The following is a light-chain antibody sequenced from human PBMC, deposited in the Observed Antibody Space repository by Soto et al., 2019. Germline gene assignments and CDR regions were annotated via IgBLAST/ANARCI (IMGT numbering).Light chain of an antibody. CDR3: CSYAGSSPSD. Sequence: QSVLTQPASVSGSPGQSITISCTGTSSDVGSYNLVSWYQQHPGKAPKLMIYEGSKRPSGVSNRFSGSKSGNTASLTISGLQAEDEADYYCCSYAGSSPSDFGTGTKGTVL. V-gene: IGLV2-23*01. CDR2: EGS. J-gene: IGLJ1*01. CDR1: SSDVGSYNL.